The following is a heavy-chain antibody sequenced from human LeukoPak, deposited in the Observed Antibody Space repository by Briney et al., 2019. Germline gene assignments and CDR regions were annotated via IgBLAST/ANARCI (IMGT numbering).Heavy chain of an antibody. Sequence: GASVKVSCKASGYTFIGYYMHWVRQAPGQGLEWMGWINPNSGGTNYAQKFQGRVTMTRDTSISTAYMELSRLRSDDTAVYFCARDRILSALAGAPHFDFWGQGALVTVSS. CDR1: GYTFIGYY. D-gene: IGHD6-19*01. CDR3: ARDRILSALAGAPHFDF. CDR2: INPNSGGT. V-gene: IGHV1-2*02. J-gene: IGHJ4*02.